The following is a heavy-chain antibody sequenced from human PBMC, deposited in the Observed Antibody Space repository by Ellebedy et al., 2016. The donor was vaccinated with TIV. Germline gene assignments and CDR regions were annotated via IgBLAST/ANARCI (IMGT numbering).Heavy chain of an antibody. J-gene: IGHJ4*02. CDR1: GGSFSGYY. V-gene: IGHV4-34*01. D-gene: IGHD3-10*01. CDR2: INHSGST. CDR3: ARDVLYYGSGSYSFYYFDY. Sequence: SETLSLTCAVYGGSFSGYYWSWIRQPPGKGLEWIGDINHSGSTNYHPSLKSRVTISVATSKNQFSLKLSSVTAADTAVYYCARDVLYYGSGSYSFYYFDYWGQGTLVTVSS.